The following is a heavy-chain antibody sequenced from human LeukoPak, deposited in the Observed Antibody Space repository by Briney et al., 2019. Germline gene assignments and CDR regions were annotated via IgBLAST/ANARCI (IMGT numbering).Heavy chain of an antibody. V-gene: IGHV1-18*01. Sequence: GASVKVSCKASGYTFTNYGITWVRQAPGQGLEWMGWISGYNGDTKYAQKLQGRVTMTTDTSTSTACMELRSLRSDDTAVYYCARDLILEGYFDYWGQGTLVTVSS. CDR1: GYTFTNYG. CDR3: ARDLILEGYFDY. J-gene: IGHJ4*02. D-gene: IGHD1-1*01. CDR2: ISGYNGDT.